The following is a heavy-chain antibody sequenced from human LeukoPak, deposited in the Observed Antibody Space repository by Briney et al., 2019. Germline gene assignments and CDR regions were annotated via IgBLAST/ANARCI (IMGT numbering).Heavy chain of an antibody. CDR3: ARIGYGAIGLAFDI. J-gene: IGHJ3*02. V-gene: IGHV1-8*01. CDR1: GYTFTSYD. D-gene: IGHD5-18*01. CDR2: MNPNSGNT. Sequence: ASVKVSCKASGYTFTSYDINWVRQATGQGLEWMGWMNPNSGNTGYAQKFQGRVTMTRNTSISTAYMELSSLRSEDTAVYYCARIGYGAIGLAFDIWGQGTMVTVSS.